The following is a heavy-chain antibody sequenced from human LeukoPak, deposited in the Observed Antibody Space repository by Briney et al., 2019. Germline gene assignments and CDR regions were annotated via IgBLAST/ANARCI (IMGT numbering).Heavy chain of an antibody. CDR2: ISGIGHST. CDR1: GFTFWNYA. D-gene: IGHD3-22*01. Sequence: GGSLRLSCAASGFTFWNYAMSWVRQAPGKGLEWVSAISGIGHSTFYAESVKGRFTLSRDNSKNTLYLQKNSLRAEDTAVYYCAKDYPARSGYFWNFDLWGRNTLVTVSS. CDR3: AKDYPARSGYFWNFDL. J-gene: IGHJ2*01. V-gene: IGHV3-23*01.